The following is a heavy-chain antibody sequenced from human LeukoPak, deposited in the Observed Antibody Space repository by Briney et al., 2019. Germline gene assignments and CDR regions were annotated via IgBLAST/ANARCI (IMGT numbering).Heavy chain of an antibody. D-gene: IGHD6-13*01. CDR2: IYYSGRT. V-gene: IGHV4-59*01. CDR1: GGSISSYY. Sequence: SETLALTCTVSGGSISSYYWSWIRQPPGKGLGWVGYIYYSGRTNYNPSLKSRVTISVDTSKNQFSLKLSSVTAADTAVYYCATSGYSSSWSSFDYWGQGTLVTVSS. J-gene: IGHJ4*02. CDR3: ATSGYSSSWSSFDY.